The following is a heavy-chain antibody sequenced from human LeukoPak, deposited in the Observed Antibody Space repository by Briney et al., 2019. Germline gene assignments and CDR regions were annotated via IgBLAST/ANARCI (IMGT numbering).Heavy chain of an antibody. Sequence: ASVKVSCKASGYTFTSYGISWVRQAPGQGLEWMGWISAYNGNTNYEQKLQGRVTMTTDTSTSTAYMELRSLRSDDTAVYYCARGVDYDFWSGYFGYWGQGTLVTVSS. V-gene: IGHV1-18*01. CDR2: ISAYNGNT. D-gene: IGHD3-3*01. CDR1: GYTFTSYG. CDR3: ARGVDYDFWSGYFGY. J-gene: IGHJ4*02.